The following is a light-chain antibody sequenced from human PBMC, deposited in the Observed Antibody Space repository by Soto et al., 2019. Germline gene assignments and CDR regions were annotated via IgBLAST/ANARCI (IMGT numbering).Light chain of an antibody. CDR1: SSNIGADSD. J-gene: IGLJ3*02. CDR2: GNN. V-gene: IGLV1-40*01. Sequence: QSVLTQPPSVSGAPGQRVTISCTGSSSNIGADSDVSWYQQVPGAAPKVLMYGNNNRPSGVPDRFSGSKSGTSASLAITGLQAEDEADYYCQSYDSSLSRWAFGGGTKLTVL. CDR3: QSYDSSLSRWA.